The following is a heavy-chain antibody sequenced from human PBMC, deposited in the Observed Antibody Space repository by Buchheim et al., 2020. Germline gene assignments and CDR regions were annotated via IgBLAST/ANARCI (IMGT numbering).Heavy chain of an antibody. Sequence: EVQLVESGGGLVQPGGSLRLSCAASGFTFSSYEMNWVRQAPGKGLEWVSYIRSSGSTTYYADSVKGRFTISRDNANNSLYLQMNSLRAEDTAFYYRAREYCSSTSCSYFDYWGQGTL. CDR2: IRSSGSTT. D-gene: IGHD2-2*01. CDR1: GFTFSSYE. J-gene: IGHJ4*02. V-gene: IGHV3-48*03. CDR3: AREYCSSTSCSYFDY.